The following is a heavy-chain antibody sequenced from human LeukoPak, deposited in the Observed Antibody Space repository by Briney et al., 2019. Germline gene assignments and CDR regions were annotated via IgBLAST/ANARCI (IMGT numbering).Heavy chain of an antibody. J-gene: IGHJ4*02. Sequence: GGSLRLSCAASGFTFSSYGMHWVRQAPGKGLEWVAVIWYDGSNKYYADSVKGRFTISRDNSKNTLYLQMNSLRAEDTAVYYCARGYGSGSYFWLDCWGQGTLVTVSS. V-gene: IGHV3-33*01. D-gene: IGHD3-10*01. CDR3: ARGYGSGSYFWLDC. CDR1: GFTFSSYG. CDR2: IWYDGSNK.